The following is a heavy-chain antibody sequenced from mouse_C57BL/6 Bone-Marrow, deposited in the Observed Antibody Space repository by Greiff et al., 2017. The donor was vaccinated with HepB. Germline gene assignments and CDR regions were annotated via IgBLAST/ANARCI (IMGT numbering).Heavy chain of an antibody. CDR1: GFTFSSYA. CDR2: ISDGGSYT. CDR3: AREGNLAWFAY. V-gene: IGHV5-4*01. J-gene: IGHJ3*01. Sequence: DVKLVESGGGLVKPGGSLKLSCAASGFTFSSYAMSWVRQTPEKRLEWVATISDGGSYTYYPDNVKGRFTISRDNAKNNLYLQMSHLKSEDTAMYYWAREGNLAWFAYWGQGTLVTVSA. D-gene: IGHD2-1*01.